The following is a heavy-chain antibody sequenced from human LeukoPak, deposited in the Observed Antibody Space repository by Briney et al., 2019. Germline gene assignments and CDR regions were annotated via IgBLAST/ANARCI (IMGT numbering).Heavy chain of an antibody. CDR2: INPNTGGT. Sequence: GASVKVSCKASGYIFTDYFIHWVRQAPGQGPEWMGRINPNTGGTDYVQKFQGRVTMTRDTSLSTAFMELSSLKSDDTAVYYCARGYSSSWYLDYWGQGTLVTVSS. V-gene: IGHV1-2*06. CDR1: GYIFTDYF. J-gene: IGHJ4*02. CDR3: ARGYSSSWYLDY. D-gene: IGHD6-13*01.